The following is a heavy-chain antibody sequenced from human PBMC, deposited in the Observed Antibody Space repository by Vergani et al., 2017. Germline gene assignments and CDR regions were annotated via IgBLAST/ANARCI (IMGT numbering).Heavy chain of an antibody. CDR2: IRYDGRNK. CDR1: GFTFRSYG. V-gene: IGHV3-30*02. Sequence: QVQLVESGGGVVQPGGSLRLSCAASGFTFRSYGMHWVRQAPGKGLEWVAFIRYDGRNKYYADSGKGRFTISRENSKNTLYLQMNSLRAEETAVYYCEKGKWWELLTPFDYWGQGTLVTVSS. J-gene: IGHJ4*02. D-gene: IGHD1-26*01. CDR3: EKGKWWELLTPFDY.